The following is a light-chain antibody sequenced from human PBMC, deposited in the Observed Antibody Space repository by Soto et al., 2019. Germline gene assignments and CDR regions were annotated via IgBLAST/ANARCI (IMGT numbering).Light chain of an antibody. V-gene: IGKV1-39*01. CDR3: QQSYSTPYT. Sequence: DIQMTQSPSSLSASVGDRVTITCRASQSISSYLNWYQQKPGKAPKLLIYAASSLQSGVPSRFSGSGSGSESTLTISSLQPEEFATYYCQQSYSTPYTFGQGTKLEIK. CDR1: QSISSY. CDR2: AAS. J-gene: IGKJ2*01.